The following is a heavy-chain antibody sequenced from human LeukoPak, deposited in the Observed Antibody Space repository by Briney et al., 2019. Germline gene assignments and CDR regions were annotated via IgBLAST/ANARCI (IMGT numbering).Heavy chain of an antibody. CDR3: ARVGHYYDSSGYYPLFDY. CDR1: GDSISSGFYY. CDR2: IYNSGIT. Sequence: SETLSLTCTVSGDSISSGFYYWSWIRQPAGKGLEWIGRIYNSGITTYNPSLKSRVTMSVDTSKNQFSLKLSSVTAADTAVYYCARVGHYYDSSGYYPLFDYWGQGTLVTVSS. J-gene: IGHJ4*02. D-gene: IGHD3-22*01. V-gene: IGHV4-61*02.